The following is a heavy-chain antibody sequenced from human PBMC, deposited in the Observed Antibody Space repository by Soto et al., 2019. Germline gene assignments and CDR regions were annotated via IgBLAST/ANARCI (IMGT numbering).Heavy chain of an antibody. CDR2: IYYSGST. CDR3: ARSPRGYSYLHWFDP. V-gene: IGHV4-30-4*01. CDR1: GGSISTGDYY. Sequence: SETLSLTCTVSGGSISTGDYYWSWIRQPPGKGLEWIGYIYYSGSTYYNPSLKSRVTISVDTSKNQFSLKLSSVTAADTAVYYCARSPRGYSYLHWFDPWGQGTLVTVSS. D-gene: IGHD5-12*01. J-gene: IGHJ5*02.